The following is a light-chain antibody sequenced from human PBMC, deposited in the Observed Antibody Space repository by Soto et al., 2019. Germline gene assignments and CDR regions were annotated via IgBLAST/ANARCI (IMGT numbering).Light chain of an antibody. CDR3: SSYAGSNNFVV. CDR1: SSDIGGYNY. V-gene: IGLV2-8*01. J-gene: IGLJ2*01. CDR2: ELS. Sequence: QSALTQPPSASGSPGQSVTISCTGTSSDIGGYNYVSWYQQHPGKAPKLMIYELSKRPSGVPDRFYGSKSGNTASLTVSGIQAEDEADYYCSSYAGSNNFVVFGGGTKLTVL.